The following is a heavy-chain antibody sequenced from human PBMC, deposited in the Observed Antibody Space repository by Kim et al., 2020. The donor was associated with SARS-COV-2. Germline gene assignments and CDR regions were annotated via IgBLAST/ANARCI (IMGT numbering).Heavy chain of an antibody. CDR1: GGSLSDFG. D-gene: IGHD6-13*01. CDR3: ARDPLARSTNPVSRHFDP. J-gene: IGHJ5*02. V-gene: IGHV1-69*06. Sequence: SVKVSCRASGGSLSDFGISWVREAPGQGLEWMGGISPMFGTSTSAQRFQGRVTITADTSTNTVYLDLSSLRFEDTAVYYCARDPLARSTNPVSRHFDPWGQGTRVTVSS. CDR2: ISPMFGTS.